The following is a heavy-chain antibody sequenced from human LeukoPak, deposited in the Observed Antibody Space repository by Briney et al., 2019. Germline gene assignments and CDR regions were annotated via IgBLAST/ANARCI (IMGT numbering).Heavy chain of an antibody. Sequence: ASVKVSCKASRYTFTIYYRHWVRQAPGQGLEWMEIMNPRGGSTSYAQKFQGRVTMTRDTSTSTVYMELSSLRSEDTAVYYCASSSVGRDGPLSYYYYGMDVWGQGTTVTVSS. CDR1: RYTFTIYY. CDR3: ASSSVGRDGPLSYYYYGMDV. D-gene: IGHD3-10*01. CDR2: MNPRGGST. V-gene: IGHV1-46*01. J-gene: IGHJ6*02.